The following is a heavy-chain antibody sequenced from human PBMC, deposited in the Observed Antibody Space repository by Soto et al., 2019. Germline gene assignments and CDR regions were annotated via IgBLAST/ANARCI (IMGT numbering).Heavy chain of an antibody. V-gene: IGHV3-74*01. CDR3: ARAIGRDAFDI. CDR1: KFTFSSYW. Sequence: SGGSLRLSCATSKFTFSSYWMHWVRQGPGKGLVWVSRINSDGGNTDYADSVKGRFTISRDNAKNSLYLQMNSLRDEDTAVYYCARAIGRDAFDIWGQGTMVTVSS. D-gene: IGHD2-21*01. J-gene: IGHJ3*02. CDR2: INSDGGNT.